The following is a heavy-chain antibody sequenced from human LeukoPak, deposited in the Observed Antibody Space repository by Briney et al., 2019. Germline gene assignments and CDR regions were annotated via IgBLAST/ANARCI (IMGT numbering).Heavy chain of an antibody. V-gene: IGHV1-24*01. CDR1: GYTLTELS. D-gene: IGHD6-6*01. CDR2: FDPEDGET. CDR3: ATAAARRHYYYYMDV. Sequence: ASVKVSCKVSGYTLTELSMHWVRQAPGKGLEWMGGFDPEDGETIYAQKFQGRGTMNEDTSTDTAYMELRRLRSEDTAVYYCATAAARRHYYYYMDVWGKGTTVTVSS. J-gene: IGHJ6*03.